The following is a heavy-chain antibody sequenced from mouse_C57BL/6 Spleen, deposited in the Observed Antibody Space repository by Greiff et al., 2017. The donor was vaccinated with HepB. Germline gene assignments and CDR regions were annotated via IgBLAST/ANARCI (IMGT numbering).Heavy chain of an antibody. CDR3: AGDYDDAMDY. J-gene: IGHJ4*01. D-gene: IGHD2-4*01. V-gene: IGHV1-81*01. CDR1: GYTFTSYG. Sequence: QVHVKQSGAELARPGASVKLSCKASGYTFTSYGISWVKQRTGQGLEWIGEIYPRSGNTYYNEKFKGKATLTADKSSSTAYMGLRSLTSEDSAVYFCAGDYDDAMDYWGQGTSVTVSS. CDR2: IYPRSGNT.